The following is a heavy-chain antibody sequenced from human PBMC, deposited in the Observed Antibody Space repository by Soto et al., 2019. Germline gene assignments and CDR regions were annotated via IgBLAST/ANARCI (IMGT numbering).Heavy chain of an antibody. V-gene: IGHV3-74*01. Sequence: GGSLRLSCAASGFTFNSYWMHWVRQAPGKGLVWVSRLNSDGSSKYYGDSMKGRFTISRDNAENTVYLQMNSLRDEDTAVYFCARGLKNYYAMDVWGQGPTVTVSS. CDR3: ARGLKNYYAMDV. J-gene: IGHJ6*02. CDR2: LNSDGSSK. CDR1: GFTFNSYW. D-gene: IGHD3-16*01.